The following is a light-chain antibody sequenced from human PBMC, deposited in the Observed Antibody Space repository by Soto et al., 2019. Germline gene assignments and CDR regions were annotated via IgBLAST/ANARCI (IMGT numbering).Light chain of an antibody. J-gene: IGKJ2*03. V-gene: IGKV1-39*01. CDR1: QSISSY. CDR2: AAS. Sequence: DIQMTQSPSSLSASVGDRFTITCRASQSISSYLNWYQQKPGKAPKLLIYAASSLQSGVPSRFSGSGSGTDFTLTISSLQPEDFATYYCQQTYSTLQGFGQGTKLEIK. CDR3: QQTYSTLQG.